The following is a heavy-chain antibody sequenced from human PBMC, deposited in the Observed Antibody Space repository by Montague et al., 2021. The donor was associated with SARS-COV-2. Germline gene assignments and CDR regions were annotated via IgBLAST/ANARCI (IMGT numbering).Heavy chain of an antibody. CDR2: IWYDGSNK. J-gene: IGHJ6*02. D-gene: IGHD6-19*01. Sequence: SLRLSCAASGFTFSSNGMHWVRQAPGKGLEWVAVIWYDGSNKYYADSVKGRFTISRDNSKNTLYLQMNSLRAEDAAVYYCAGGGSGYSSGWYGYYYYGMDVWGQGTTVTVSS. CDR3: AGGGSGYSSGWYGYYYYGMDV. CDR1: GFTFSSNG. V-gene: IGHV3-33*01.